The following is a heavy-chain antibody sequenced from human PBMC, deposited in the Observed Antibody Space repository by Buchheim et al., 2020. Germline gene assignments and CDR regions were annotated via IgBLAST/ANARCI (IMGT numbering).Heavy chain of an antibody. J-gene: IGHJ5*02. CDR1: GFTFWGSA. Sequence: QVQLVESGGGVVQPGTSLRLSCGASGFTFWGSAMHWVRQAPGKGLEWVTMIWYDEKTKYYADSVKGRFTVSRDNSNNMVYLQMNNLRVEDTAVYYCARDPPQSGWSFAAWGQGTL. CDR2: IWYDEKTK. V-gene: IGHV3-33*01. CDR3: ARDPPQSGWSFAA. D-gene: IGHD6-19*01.